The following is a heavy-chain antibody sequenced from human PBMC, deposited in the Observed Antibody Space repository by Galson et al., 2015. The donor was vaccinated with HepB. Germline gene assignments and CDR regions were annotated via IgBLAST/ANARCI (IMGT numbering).Heavy chain of an antibody. CDR2: IIPIFGTA. D-gene: IGHD2-15*01. V-gene: IGHV1-69*13. CDR3: ARGVVVAATPCYFDY. J-gene: IGHJ4*02. CDR1: GYTFTSYG. Sequence: SVKVSCKASGYTFTSYGISWVRQAPGQGLEWMGGIIPIFGTANYAQKFQGRVTITADESTSTAYMELSSLRSEDTAVYYCARGVVVAATPCYFDYWGQGTLVTVSS.